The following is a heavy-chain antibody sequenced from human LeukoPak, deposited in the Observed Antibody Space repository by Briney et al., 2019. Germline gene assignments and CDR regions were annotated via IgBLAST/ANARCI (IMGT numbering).Heavy chain of an antibody. Sequence: QPGGSLRLSCAASGFTFSSYGMHWVRQAPGKGLEWVAVIWYDGSNKYYADSVKGRFTISRDNSKNTLYLQMNSLRAEDTAVYYCARGAYSGYDSVSYWFDPWGQGTLVTVSS. CDR2: IWYDGSNK. J-gene: IGHJ5*02. CDR3: ARGAYSGYDSVSYWFDP. CDR1: GFTFSSYG. D-gene: IGHD5-12*01. V-gene: IGHV3-33*01.